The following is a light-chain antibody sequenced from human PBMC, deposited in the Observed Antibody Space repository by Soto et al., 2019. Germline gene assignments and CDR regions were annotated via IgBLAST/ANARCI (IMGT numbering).Light chain of an antibody. J-gene: IGKJ2*01. V-gene: IGKV3-20*01. CDR2: GAS. CDR3: QQYGSSPYT. CDR1: QSVSSGY. Sequence: EIVLTQSPGTLSLSPGERATLSCRASQSVSSGYLAGYQQKPGQAPRLLIYGASSRATGIPDRFSGSGSETDFTITISRLEPEDFAVYYCQQYGSSPYTFGQGNKLEIK.